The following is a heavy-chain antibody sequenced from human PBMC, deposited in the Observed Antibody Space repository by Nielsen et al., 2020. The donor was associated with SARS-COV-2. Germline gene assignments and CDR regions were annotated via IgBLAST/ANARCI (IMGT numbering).Heavy chain of an antibody. J-gene: IGHJ1*01. CDR2: IWYDGSNK. CDR1: GFTFSSYG. Sequence: GGSLRLSCAASGFTFSSYGMHWVRQAPGKGLEWVAVIWYDGSNKYYADSVKGRFTISRDNSKNTLYLQMNSLRAEDTAVYYCAREEGSSSWYSEYFQHWGQGTLVTVSS. V-gene: IGHV3-33*01. D-gene: IGHD6-13*01. CDR3: AREEGSSSWYSEYFQH.